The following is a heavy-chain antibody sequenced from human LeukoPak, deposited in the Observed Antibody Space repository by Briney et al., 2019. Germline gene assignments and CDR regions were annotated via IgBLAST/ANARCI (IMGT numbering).Heavy chain of an antibody. V-gene: IGHV4-30-4*08. CDR3: AREGAYYYDSSGNNY. D-gene: IGHD3-22*01. CDR1: GGSINSGDYY. J-gene: IGHJ4*02. Sequence: SETLSLTCTVSGGSINSGDYYWSWIRQPPGKGLEWIGYIYYSGSTYYYPSLKSRVTISVDTSKNQFSLKLSSVTAADTAVYYCAREGAYYYDSSGNNYWGQGTLVTVSS. CDR2: IYYSGST.